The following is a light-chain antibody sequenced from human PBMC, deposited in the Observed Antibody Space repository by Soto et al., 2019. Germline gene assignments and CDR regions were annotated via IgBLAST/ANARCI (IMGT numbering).Light chain of an antibody. CDR1: QSISSW. CDR2: NAS. J-gene: IGKJ1*01. Sequence: DIQMTQSPSTLSASVGDRVTITCRASQSISSWLAWYQQKPGKAPKLLIYNASTLASGVPSRFSGSGSGTEFTLTISSLQPDDFATYYCQRYNSYPRTFGQGTKVDIK. V-gene: IGKV1-5*01. CDR3: QRYNSYPRT.